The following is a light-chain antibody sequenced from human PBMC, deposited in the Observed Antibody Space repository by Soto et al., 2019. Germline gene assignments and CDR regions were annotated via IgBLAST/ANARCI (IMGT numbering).Light chain of an antibody. J-gene: IGKJ2*01. CDR2: AVS. Sequence: DIQMTQSPSSLSASVGDRVTITCRASQGIRNDLGWFQQKPGKAPKRLIYAVSNLESGVPSRVGGSGSGTEFTLTISSLQAEDFATYYCLQYYTYPRTFGQGTKLEIK. CDR1: QGIRND. V-gene: IGKV1-17*01. CDR3: LQYYTYPRT.